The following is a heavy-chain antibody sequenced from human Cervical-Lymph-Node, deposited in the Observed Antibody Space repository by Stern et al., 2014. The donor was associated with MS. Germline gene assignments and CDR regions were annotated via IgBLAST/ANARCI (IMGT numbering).Heavy chain of an antibody. CDR2: IITLFGTA. D-gene: IGHD2-2*01. J-gene: IGHJ3*02. Sequence: QVQLVQSGAEVKKPGSSVKVSCKTSGGTFSSSAISWVRQAPGPGLEWMGGIITLFGTAQCARKFQDRVTFTADESTSTAYMEVRSLRSEDTAVYYCARDYCRSTSCYVDAFDIWGQGTMVTVSS. V-gene: IGHV1-69*01. CDR3: ARDYCRSTSCYVDAFDI. CDR1: GGTFSSSA.